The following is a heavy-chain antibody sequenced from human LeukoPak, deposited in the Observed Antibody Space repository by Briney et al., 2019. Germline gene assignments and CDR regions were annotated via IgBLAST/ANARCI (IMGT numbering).Heavy chain of an antibody. CDR1: GGSISSSSYY. CDR2: IYYSGST. D-gene: IGHD3-10*01. J-gene: IGHJ5*02. CDR3: ARTRSRVRGNSNWFDP. Sequence: KPSQTLSLTCTVSGGSISSSSYYWGWIRQPPGKGLEWIGSIYYSGSTYYNPSLKSRVTISVDTSKNQFSLKLSSVTAADTAVYYCARTRSRVRGNSNWFDPWGQGTLVTVSS. V-gene: IGHV4-39*07.